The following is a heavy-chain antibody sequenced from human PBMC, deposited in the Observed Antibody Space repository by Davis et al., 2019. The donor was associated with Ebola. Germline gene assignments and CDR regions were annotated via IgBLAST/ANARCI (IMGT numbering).Heavy chain of an antibody. D-gene: IGHD6-6*01. J-gene: IGHJ4*02. V-gene: IGHV3-33*01. CDR1: GFTISNYG. Sequence: SLKIYCAASGFTISNYGIHWVRQAPGKGLEWEAVIWYDGSNKYYADSVKGRFTISRDNSKNTLYLQMNSLRAEDTAVYYCAPGSIAADYWAQGTLVTVSS. CDR3: APGSIAADY. CDR2: IWYDGSNK.